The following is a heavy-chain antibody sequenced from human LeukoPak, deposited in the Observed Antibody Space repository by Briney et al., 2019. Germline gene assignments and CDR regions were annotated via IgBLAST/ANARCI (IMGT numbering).Heavy chain of an antibody. CDR2: IASDGSST. J-gene: IGHJ4*02. Sequence: GGSLRLSCAASGFTFSSYWMNWVRQAPGKGLVWVSRIASDGSSTTYADSVKGRFTISRDNSKNTLYLQMNSLRAEDTAVYYCAKCSGGSCYLPFDSWGQGTLVTVSS. CDR3: AKCSGGSCYLPFDS. D-gene: IGHD2-15*01. CDR1: GFTFSSYW. V-gene: IGHV3-74*01.